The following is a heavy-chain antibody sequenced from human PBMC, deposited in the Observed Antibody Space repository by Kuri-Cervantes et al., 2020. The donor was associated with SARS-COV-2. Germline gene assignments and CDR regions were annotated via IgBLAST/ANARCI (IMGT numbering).Heavy chain of an antibody. CDR2: IWYDGSNK. J-gene: IGHJ4*02. D-gene: IGHD3-10*01. CDR1: GFTFSSYG. Sequence: GESLKISCAASGFTFSSYGMHWVRQAPGKGLEWVAVIWYDGSNKYYADSVKGRFTISRDNSKNTLYLQMNSLRAEDTAEYYCARDLAFGDLPGGYWGQGTLVTVSS. CDR3: ARDLAFGDLPGGY. V-gene: IGHV3-33*01.